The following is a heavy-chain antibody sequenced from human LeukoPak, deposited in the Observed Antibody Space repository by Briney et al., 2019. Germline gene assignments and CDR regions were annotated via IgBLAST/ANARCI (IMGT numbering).Heavy chain of an antibody. CDR1: GYTFTSYG. V-gene: IGHV1-18*01. CDR2: ISAYNGNT. D-gene: IGHD5-18*01. J-gene: IGHJ4*02. CDR3: AREGEDTAMGFFDY. Sequence: ASVKVSCMASGYTFTSYGISWVRQAPGQGLEWMGWISAYNGNTNYAQKLQGRVTMTTDTSTSTAYMELRSLRSDDTAVYYCAREGEDTAMGFFDYWGQGTLVTVSS.